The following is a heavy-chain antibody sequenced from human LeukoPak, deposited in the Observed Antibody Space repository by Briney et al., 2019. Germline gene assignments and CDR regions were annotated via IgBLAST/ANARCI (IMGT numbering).Heavy chain of an antibody. J-gene: IGHJ5*02. CDR1: GGSISSGGYS. Sequence: PSETLSLTCAVSGGSISSGGYSWSWIRQPPGKGLEWIGYIYHSGSTYYNPSLKSRVTISVDRSKNQFSLKLSSVTAADTAVYYCARQKSDCSSTSCSTRGYWFDPWGQGTLVTVSS. CDR2: IYHSGST. V-gene: IGHV4-30-2*01. D-gene: IGHD2-2*01. CDR3: ARQKSDCSSTSCSTRGYWFDP.